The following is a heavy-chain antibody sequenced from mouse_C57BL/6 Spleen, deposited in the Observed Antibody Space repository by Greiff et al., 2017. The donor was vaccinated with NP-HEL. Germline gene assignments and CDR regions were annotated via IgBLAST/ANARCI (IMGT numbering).Heavy chain of an antibody. CDR3: AAYYYGSSYY. CDR2: INPNNGGT. D-gene: IGHD1-1*01. CDR1: GYTFTDYY. V-gene: IGHV1-26*01. Sequence: EVQLQQSGPELVKPGASVKISCKASGYTFTDYYMNWVKQSHGKSLEWIGDINPNNGGTSYNQKFKGKATLTVDKSSSTAYMELHSLTSEESAVYYCAAYYYGSSYYWGQGTTLTVSS. J-gene: IGHJ2*01.